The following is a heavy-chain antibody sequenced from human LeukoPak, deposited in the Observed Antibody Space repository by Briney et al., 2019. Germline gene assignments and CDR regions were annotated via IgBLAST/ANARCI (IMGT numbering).Heavy chain of an antibody. J-gene: IGHJ4*02. V-gene: IGHV3-21*01. CDR1: GFTFSTYN. CDR2: ISGTSRSTYI. D-gene: IGHD4-17*01. Sequence: GGSLRLSCAASGFTFSTYNMHWVRQAPGKGLEWVSSISGTSRSTYIYYADSVKGRFTISRDNADNSLYLQMNSLRAEDTAVYYCARPSINDYGDFGYWGQGTLVTVSS. CDR3: ARPSINDYGDFGY.